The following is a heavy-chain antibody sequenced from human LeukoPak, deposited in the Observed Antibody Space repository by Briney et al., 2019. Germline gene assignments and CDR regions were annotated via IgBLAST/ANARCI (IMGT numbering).Heavy chain of an antibody. CDR3: AKDQNQQLVHYFDY. V-gene: IGHV3-30*04. J-gene: IGHJ4*02. Sequence: PGGSLRLSCAASGFTFSSYAMHWVRQAPGKGLEWVAVISYDGSNKYYADSVKGRFTISRDNSKNTLYLQMNSLRAEDTAVYYCAKDQNQQLVHYFDYWGQGTLVTVSS. CDR1: GFTFSSYA. CDR2: ISYDGSNK. D-gene: IGHD6-13*01.